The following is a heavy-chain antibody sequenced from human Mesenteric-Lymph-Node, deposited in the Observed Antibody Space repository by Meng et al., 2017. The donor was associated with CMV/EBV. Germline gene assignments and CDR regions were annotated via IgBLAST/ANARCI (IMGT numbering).Heavy chain of an antibody. CDR2: IYYSGSV. J-gene: IGHJ4*02. D-gene: IGHD4-17*01. CDR3: ARTTGKDYFDY. CDR1: GDSIRRGGFY. Sequence: CTVSGDSIRRGGFYWSWIRQRPGKGLEWIGYIYYSGSVYRNPSLMSRVSISVDTSKNQFSLNLSSVTAADTATYFCARTTGKDYFDYWGQGTLVTVSS. V-gene: IGHV4-31*03.